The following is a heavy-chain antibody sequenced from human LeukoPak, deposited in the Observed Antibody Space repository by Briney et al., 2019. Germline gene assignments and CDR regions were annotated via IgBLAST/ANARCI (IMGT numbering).Heavy chain of an antibody. Sequence: PGGSLRLSCAASGFTFSSYSMNWVRQAPGKGLEWVSSISSSSSYIYYADSVKGRFTISRDNAKNSLYLQMNSLRAEDTAVYYCARDATTVTNDPYYFDYWGQGTLVTVSS. J-gene: IGHJ4*02. D-gene: IGHD4-17*01. CDR1: GFTFSSYS. CDR3: ARDATTVTNDPYYFDY. V-gene: IGHV3-21*01. CDR2: ISSSSSYI.